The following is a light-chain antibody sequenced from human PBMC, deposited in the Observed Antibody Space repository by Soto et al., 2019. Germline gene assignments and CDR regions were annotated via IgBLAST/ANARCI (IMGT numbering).Light chain of an antibody. Sequence: EIVLTQSPDTLSLSPGERATLSCRASQSVSSHLAWYRQKPGQAPRLLIYDASNRATDIPARFSGSGSGTDFTLTISSLEPEDFAVYYCQQRSNWLTFGGGTKVEIK. CDR2: DAS. CDR1: QSVSSH. CDR3: QQRSNWLT. V-gene: IGKV3-11*01. J-gene: IGKJ4*01.